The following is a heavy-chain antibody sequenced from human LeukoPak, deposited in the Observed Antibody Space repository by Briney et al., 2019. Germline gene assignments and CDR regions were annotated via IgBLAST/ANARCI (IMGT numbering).Heavy chain of an antibody. CDR1: GFTFSSYS. V-gene: IGHV3-21*01. J-gene: IGHJ4*02. CDR3: ARNIAARQMGGSD. CDR2: ISSSSSYI. Sequence: GGSLRLSCAASGFTFSSYSMNWVRQAPGKGLEWVSSISSSSSYIYYADSVKGRFTISRDNAKNSLYLQMNSLRAEDTAVYYCARNIAARQMGGSDWGQGTLVTVSS. D-gene: IGHD6-6*01.